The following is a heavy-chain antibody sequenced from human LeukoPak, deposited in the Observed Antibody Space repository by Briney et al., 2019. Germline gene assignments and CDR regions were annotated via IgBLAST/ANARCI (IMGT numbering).Heavy chain of an antibody. V-gene: IGHV3-48*03. D-gene: IGHD2-2*02. J-gene: IGHJ4*02. Sequence: GGSLRLSCAASGFTFSNYEMNWVRQAPGKGLEWVSYISSSGTTIYYADSVKGRFTISRVNAKNSLSLQMNSLKVEDTAVYYCARDHNGPYTFDYWGQGTLVTVSS. CDR1: GFTFSNYE. CDR2: ISSSGTTI. CDR3: ARDHNGPYTFDY.